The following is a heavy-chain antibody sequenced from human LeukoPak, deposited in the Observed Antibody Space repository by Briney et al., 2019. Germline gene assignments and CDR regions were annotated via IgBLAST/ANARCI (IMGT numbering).Heavy chain of an antibody. CDR1: GVSISSGGYF. Sequence: SETLSLTCTVSGVSISSGGYFWSWIRQPAGKGLEWIGRFYVSGSTNYNPSLKSRVTISVDTSKNQFSLKLSSVTAADTAVYYCARENGDSSVGFDFWGQGTLVAVSS. D-gene: IGHD3-22*01. V-gene: IGHV4-61*10. CDR3: ARENGDSSVGFDF. J-gene: IGHJ4*02. CDR2: FYVSGST.